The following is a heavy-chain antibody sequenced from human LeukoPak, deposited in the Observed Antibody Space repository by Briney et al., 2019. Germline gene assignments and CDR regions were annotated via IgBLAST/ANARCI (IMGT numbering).Heavy chain of an antibody. D-gene: IGHD2-21*02. V-gene: IGHV4-34*01. CDR2: INHSGST. J-gene: IGHJ4*02. Sequence: PSETLSLTCAVYGGSFSGYYWSWIRQPPGKGLEWIGEINHSGSTNYNPSLKSRVTISVDTSKNQFSLNLSSVTAADTAVYYCARAVVVTAYDFWGQGTLVTVSS. CDR1: GGSFSGYY. CDR3: ARAVVVTAYDF.